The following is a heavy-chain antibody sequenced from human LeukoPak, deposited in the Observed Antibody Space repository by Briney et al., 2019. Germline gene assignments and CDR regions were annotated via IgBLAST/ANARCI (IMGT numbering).Heavy chain of an antibody. J-gene: IGHJ5*02. CDR2: ISSSGSTI. V-gene: IGHV3-48*03. Sequence: GGSLRLSCAASGFTFSSYEMNWVRQAPGKGLEWVSYISSSGSTIYYADSVKGRFTISRDNAKNSLYLQMNSLRAEDTALYYCARDLGGGYSSSSVWFDPWGQGTLVTVSS. CDR1: GFTFSSYE. CDR3: ARDLGGGYSSSSVWFDP. D-gene: IGHD6-6*01.